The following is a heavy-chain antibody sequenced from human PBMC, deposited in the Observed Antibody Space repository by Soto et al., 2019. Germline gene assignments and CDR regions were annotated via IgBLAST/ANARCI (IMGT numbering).Heavy chain of an antibody. CDR3: ARAQAVAGYDFDY. V-gene: IGHV3-21*01. CDR2: ISSSSSYI. J-gene: IGHJ4*02. Sequence: SLRLSCSASGFTFSSYRMAWVRHAPWKGLEWVSSISSSSSYIYYSDSVKGRLTISRDNAKNSLYLQMNRLRAEDTAVYYSARAQAVAGYDFDYWGPGTLVTVSS. D-gene: IGHD6-19*01. CDR1: GFTFSSYR.